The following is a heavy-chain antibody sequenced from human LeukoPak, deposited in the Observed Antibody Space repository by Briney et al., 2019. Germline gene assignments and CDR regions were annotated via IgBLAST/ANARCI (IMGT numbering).Heavy chain of an antibody. D-gene: IGHD4-17*01. CDR2: IYPGDSET. V-gene: IGHV5-51*01. Sequence: GESLKISCKGSGYSFDTYWIVWVRQVPGKGLEWLGTIYPGDSETIYSPSFQGQVTISADKSITTAYLQWSSLKASDTAMYYCARPDGDYVPFAFDIWGQGTMVTVSS. CDR3: ARPDGDYVPFAFDI. J-gene: IGHJ3*02. CDR1: GYSFDTYW.